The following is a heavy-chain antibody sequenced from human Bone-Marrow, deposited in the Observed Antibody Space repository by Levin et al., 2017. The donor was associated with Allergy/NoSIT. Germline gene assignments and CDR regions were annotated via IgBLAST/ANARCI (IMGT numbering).Heavy chain of an antibody. CDR1: GFTFSDYR. CDR3: VRGIIGDVRVAHKEAFDV. Sequence: SCIVSGFTFSDYRIYWVRQAPGKGLEWISSISSDSSDLYYADSVKGRFTISRDNAKNSLNLQVSSLRAEDTAVYHCVRGIIGDVRVAHKEAFDVWGRGTMVTVSS. D-gene: IGHD2/OR15-2a*01. V-gene: IGHV3-21*01. CDR2: ISSDSSDL. J-gene: IGHJ3*01.